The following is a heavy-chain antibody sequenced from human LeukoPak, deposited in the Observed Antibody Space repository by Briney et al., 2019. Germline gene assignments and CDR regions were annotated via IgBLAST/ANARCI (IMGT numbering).Heavy chain of an antibody. J-gene: IGHJ4*02. CDR1: GFSVSNNY. Sequence: GGSLRLSCAASGFSVSNNYISWVRQAPGKGLEWVSVIYSGGSTKYTDSVKARFTISRDNSKNTVYLQMNSLRAEDTAVYFCARATLDNWGQGTLVTVSS. CDR2: IYSGGST. V-gene: IGHV3-53*01. CDR3: ARATLDN.